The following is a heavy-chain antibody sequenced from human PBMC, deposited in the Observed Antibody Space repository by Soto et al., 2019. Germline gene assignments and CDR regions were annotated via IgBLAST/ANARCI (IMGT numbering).Heavy chain of an antibody. CDR1: GGSISSYY. CDR3: ARDRLHIVLVPAAVPRYYYYGMDV. V-gene: IGHV4-59*01. Sequence: SETLSLPCNVPGGSISSYYCSWIRQPPGKGLEWIWYIYYSGSTNYNPSLKSRVTISVDTSKNQFSLKLSSVTAADTAVYYCARDRLHIVLVPAAVPRYYYYGMDVWGQGTTVTVS. J-gene: IGHJ6*02. CDR2: IYYSGST. D-gene: IGHD2-2*01.